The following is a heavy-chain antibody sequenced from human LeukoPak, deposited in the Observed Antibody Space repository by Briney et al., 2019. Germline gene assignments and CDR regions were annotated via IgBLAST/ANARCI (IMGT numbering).Heavy chain of an antibody. CDR1: GFTVSSNY. Sequence: GGSLRLSCAASGFTVSSNYTSWVRQAPGKGLEWVSVIYSGGSTYYADSVKGRFTISRDNSKNTLYLRMNSLRAEDTAVYYCARDKRSEFYYYYGMDVWGQGTTVTVSS. J-gene: IGHJ6*02. V-gene: IGHV3-53*01. CDR3: ARDKRSEFYYYYGMDV. CDR2: IYSGGST.